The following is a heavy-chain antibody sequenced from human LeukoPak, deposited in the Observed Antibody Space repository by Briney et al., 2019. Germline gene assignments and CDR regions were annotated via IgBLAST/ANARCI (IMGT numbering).Heavy chain of an antibody. Sequence: ASVTVSCKVSGYTLTELSMHWVRQAPGKGLEWMGGFDPEDGETIYAQKFQGRVTMTEDTSTDTAYMELSSLRSEDTAVYYCATVLPCSGGSCYFDYWGQGTLVTVSS. CDR2: FDPEDGET. J-gene: IGHJ4*02. D-gene: IGHD2-15*01. CDR3: ATVLPCSGGSCYFDY. V-gene: IGHV1-24*01. CDR1: GYTLTELS.